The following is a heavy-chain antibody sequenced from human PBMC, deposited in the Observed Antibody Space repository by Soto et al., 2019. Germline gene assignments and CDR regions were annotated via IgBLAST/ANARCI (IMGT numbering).Heavy chain of an antibody. Sequence: PSETLSLTCTVYGGSFSGYYWSWIRQPPGKGLEWIGEINHSGSTNYNPSLKSRVTISVDTTKNQFSLKLSSVTAADTAVYYCARGLWVSSWYYYGMDVWGQGTTVTVSS. D-gene: IGHD6-13*01. J-gene: IGHJ6*02. CDR1: GGSFSGYY. CDR3: ARGLWVSSWYYYGMDV. V-gene: IGHV4-34*01. CDR2: INHSGST.